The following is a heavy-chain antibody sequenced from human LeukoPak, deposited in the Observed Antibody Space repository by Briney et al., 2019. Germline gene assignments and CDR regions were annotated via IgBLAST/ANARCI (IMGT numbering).Heavy chain of an antibody. J-gene: IGHJ3*02. CDR1: GYTFTSYD. CDR3: ARIAFREAFDI. Sequence: ASVKVSRKASGYTFTSYDINWVRQATGQGLEWMGWMNPNSGNTGYAQKFQGRVTMTRNTSISTAYMELSSLRSKDTAVYYCARIAFREAFDIWGQGTMVTVSS. V-gene: IGHV1-8*01. CDR2: MNPNSGNT. D-gene: IGHD3-3*02.